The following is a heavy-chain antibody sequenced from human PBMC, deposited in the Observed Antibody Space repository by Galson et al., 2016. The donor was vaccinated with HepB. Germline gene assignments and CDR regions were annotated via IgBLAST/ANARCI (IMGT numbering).Heavy chain of an antibody. D-gene: IGHD5-24*01. V-gene: IGHV4-61*08. CDR1: NGSVRHGAYF. Sequence: SETLSLTCTVANGSVRHGAYFWSWIRQSPGNGQQWIGHVSDNGDANSTSTLKSRVSISLDTAKNKCNLRLTSVTTADTAFYFCARARERATIKKYFDVWGRGTLVTVSS. CDR2: VSDNGDA. J-gene: IGHJ2*01. CDR3: ARARERATIKKYFDV.